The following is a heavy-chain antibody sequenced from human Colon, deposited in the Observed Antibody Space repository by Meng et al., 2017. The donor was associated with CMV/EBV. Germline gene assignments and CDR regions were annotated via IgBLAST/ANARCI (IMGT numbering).Heavy chain of an antibody. Sequence: GESLKISCAASGLRFSSFWMSWVRQAPGGGLEWVAKIKQDGSESWYVDSVKGRFTISRDNAKNTLYLQMNSLRAEDTAVYYCANPRSGYFWSGQRLNYYYYGMDVWGQGTTVTVSS. D-gene: IGHD3-3*01. CDR1: GLRFSSFW. CDR3: ANPRSGYFWSGQRLNYYYYGMDV. CDR2: IKQDGSES. V-gene: IGHV3-7*03. J-gene: IGHJ6*02.